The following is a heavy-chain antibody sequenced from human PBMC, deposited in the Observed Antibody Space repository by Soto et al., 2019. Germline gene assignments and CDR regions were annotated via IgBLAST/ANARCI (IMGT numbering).Heavy chain of an antibody. CDR3: AKNQERELPRVIDL. V-gene: IGHV3-23*01. CDR2: MSGSSSTT. D-gene: IGHD3-16*02. J-gene: IGHJ4*02. CDR1: GLTFSNYA. Sequence: EVRLLESGGCLVKPGGSLRLSCATSGLTFSNYAMSWVRQAPGGGLEWVSSMSGSSSTTYYADPVRRRFTISRDRSKNTLDLQLSSLRAEATAIYYCAKNQERELPRVIDLWCQGTLVTVSS.